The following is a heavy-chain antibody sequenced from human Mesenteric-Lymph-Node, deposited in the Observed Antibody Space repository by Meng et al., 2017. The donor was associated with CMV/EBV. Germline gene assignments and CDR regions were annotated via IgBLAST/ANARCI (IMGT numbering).Heavy chain of an antibody. CDR3: ARDRRGVVGELGAFDI. V-gene: IGHV1-8*01. D-gene: IGHD1-26*01. J-gene: IGHJ3*02. CDR1: GYTFTRYN. CDR2: MNPSNDNT. Sequence: ASVKVSCKASGYTFTRYNINWVRQATGQGLEWMGWMNPSNDNTGYAQKFQGRLTMTRDSSTSTAYMELSSLGSEDTAVYYCARDRRGVVGELGAFDIWGQGTMVTVSS.